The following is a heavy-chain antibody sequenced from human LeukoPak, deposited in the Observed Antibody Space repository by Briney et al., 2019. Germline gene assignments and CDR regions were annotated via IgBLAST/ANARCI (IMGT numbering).Heavy chain of an antibody. D-gene: IGHD1-1*01. CDR2: IHNSGRT. J-gene: IGHJ4*02. V-gene: IGHV4-59*08. Sequence: PSETLSLTCTVSGGSLSGFYWSWIRQPPGKGLEWIGYIHNSGRTDYNPSLKSRVTISEDTSNNQFSLKLNFVTAADTAVYYCARASHNWNPPDSWGQGTLVTVSS. CDR1: GGSLSGFY. CDR3: ARASHNWNPPDS.